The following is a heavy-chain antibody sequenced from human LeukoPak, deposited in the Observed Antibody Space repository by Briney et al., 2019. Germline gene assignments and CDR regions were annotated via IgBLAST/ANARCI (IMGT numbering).Heavy chain of an antibody. D-gene: IGHD6-13*01. CDR1: GGSISSGGYY. CDR2: IYYSGST. CDR3: ARGGVSSSSWYNWFDP. V-gene: IGHV4-31*03. J-gene: IGHJ5*02. Sequence: SETLSLTGTVSGGSISSGGYYWSWIRQHPGKGLEWIGYIYYSGSTYYNPSLKSRVTMSVDTSKNQFSLKLSSVTAADTAVYYCARGGVSSSSWYNWFDPWGQGTLVTVSS.